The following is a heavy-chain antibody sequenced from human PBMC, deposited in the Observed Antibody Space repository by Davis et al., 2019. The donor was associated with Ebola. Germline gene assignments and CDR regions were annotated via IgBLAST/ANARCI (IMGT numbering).Heavy chain of an antibody. D-gene: IGHD6-6*01. J-gene: IGHJ4*02. Sequence: PSETLSLTCAVYGGSFSGYYWSWIRQPPGKGLEWIGEINHSGSTNYNPSLKSRVTISVDTSKNQFSLKLSSVTAADTAVYYCASTGRAARIFDYWGQGTLVTVSS. CDR3: ASTGRAARIFDY. CDR2: INHSGST. V-gene: IGHV4-34*01. CDR1: GGSFSGYY.